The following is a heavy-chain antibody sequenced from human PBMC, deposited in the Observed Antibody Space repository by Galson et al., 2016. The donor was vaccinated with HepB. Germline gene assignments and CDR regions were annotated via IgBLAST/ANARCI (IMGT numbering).Heavy chain of an antibody. V-gene: IGHV4-39*07. CDR3: ARDRSSGSGNFGY. Sequence: ETLSLTCAVSSGSISSSTYYWGWIRQPPGKGLEWIGSIFYSGITYYNPSLKSRVSISVDTSKNQFSLRLSSVTAADTAVYYCARDRSSGSGNFGYWGQGTLVTVSS. CDR2: IFYSGIT. J-gene: IGHJ4*02. D-gene: IGHD3-10*01. CDR1: SGSISSSTYY.